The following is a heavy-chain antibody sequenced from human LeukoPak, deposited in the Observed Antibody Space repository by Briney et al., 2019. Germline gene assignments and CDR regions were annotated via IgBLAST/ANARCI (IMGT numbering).Heavy chain of an antibody. V-gene: IGHV4-34*01. CDR1: GGSFSGYH. Sequence: SETLSLTCAVYGGSFSGYHWSWIRQPPGKGREWIGEINHSGSTNYNPPLKSRVTISVDTSKTQFSLKLSSVPAADTAVYYCARGRVRSSWSVDAFDVWGQGTMVTVSS. D-gene: IGHD6-13*01. CDR2: INHSGST. J-gene: IGHJ3*01. CDR3: ARGRVRSSWSVDAFDV.